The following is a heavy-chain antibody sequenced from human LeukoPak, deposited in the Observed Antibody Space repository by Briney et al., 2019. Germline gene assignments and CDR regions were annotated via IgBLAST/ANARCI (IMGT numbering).Heavy chain of an antibody. V-gene: IGHV3-33*01. J-gene: IGHJ4*02. Sequence: GGSLRLSCAASGFTFRSYGMHWVRQAPGKGLEWVAAIWYDGSNKYYADSVKGRFTVSRDNSKNTLYLQMNSLRAEDTAVYYCATAVASSSGWYADYWGQGTLVTVSS. CDR1: GFTFRSYG. D-gene: IGHD6-19*01. CDR2: IWYDGSNK. CDR3: ATAVASSSGWYADY.